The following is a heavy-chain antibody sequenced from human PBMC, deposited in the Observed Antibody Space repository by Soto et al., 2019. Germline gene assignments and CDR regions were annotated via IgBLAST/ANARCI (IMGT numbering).Heavy chain of an antibody. CDR3: AKDGANYQLLYYIAPHYYFDY. J-gene: IGHJ4*02. CDR1: GFTFSSYG. Sequence: PGGSLRLSCAASGFTFSSYGMHWVRQAPGKGLEWVAVISYDGSNKYYADSVKGRFTISRDNSKNTLYLQMNSLRAEDTAVYYCAKDGANYQLLYYIAPHYYFDYWGQGTLVTVSS. CDR2: ISYDGSNK. V-gene: IGHV3-30*18. D-gene: IGHD2-2*02.